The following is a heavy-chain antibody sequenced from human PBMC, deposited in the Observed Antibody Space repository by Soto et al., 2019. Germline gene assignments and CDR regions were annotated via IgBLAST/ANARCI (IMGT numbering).Heavy chain of an antibody. CDR1: GGTFGNTA. V-gene: IGHV1-69*12. J-gene: IGHJ5*02. CDR3: ARDGDPGYSFWSGPLGGGRFDP. Sequence: QVQLVQSGAEVKEPGSSVNVSCKTSGGTFGNTAVTWVRQAPGQGLEWIGGIVPMFGTAKYAQKFRGRVTITADESTSTASMELSSLRSDDTAVYYCARDGDPGYSFWSGPLGGGRFDPWGQGTLVTVSS. CDR2: IVPMFGTA. D-gene: IGHD3-3*01.